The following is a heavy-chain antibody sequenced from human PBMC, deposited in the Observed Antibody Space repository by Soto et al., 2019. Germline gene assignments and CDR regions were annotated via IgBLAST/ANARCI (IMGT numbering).Heavy chain of an antibody. CDR3: ARVLPADSSGTGDDAFDI. D-gene: IGHD3-22*01. CDR1: GGTFSSYA. Sequence: GASVKVSCTASGGTFSSYAIRWVRQAPGQGLEWMGGIIPIFGTANYAQKFQGRVTITADESTSTAYMELSSLRSEDTAMYYCARVLPADSSGTGDDAFDIWGQGTMVTVSS. CDR2: IIPIFGTA. J-gene: IGHJ3*02. V-gene: IGHV1-69*13.